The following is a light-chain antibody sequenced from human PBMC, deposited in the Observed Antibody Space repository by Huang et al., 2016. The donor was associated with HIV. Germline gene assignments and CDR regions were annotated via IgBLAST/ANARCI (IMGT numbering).Light chain of an antibody. Sequence: DIVLTQSPATLSLSPGERATLSCGASQSVNTYLAWYQQKPGQAPRLLIYDASNRATGIPARFSGSVSGTDFTLTISSLEPEDFAVYYCQQRSNWPLTFGGGTKVEIK. J-gene: IGKJ4*01. CDR3: QQRSNWPLT. CDR1: QSVNTY. V-gene: IGKV3-11*01. CDR2: DAS.